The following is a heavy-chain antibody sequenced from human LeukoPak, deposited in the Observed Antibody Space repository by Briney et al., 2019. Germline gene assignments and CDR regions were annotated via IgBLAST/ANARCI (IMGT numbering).Heavy chain of an antibody. CDR1: GGSFIGYY. Sequence: SETLSLTCAVYGGSFIGYYKSWIRQPPGKGLEWIGEINHSGSTNYNPSLKSRVTISVDTSKNQFSLKLSSVTAADTAVYYCARITGTTFLYYYYIDVWGKGTTVTVSS. J-gene: IGHJ6*03. CDR3: ARITGTTFLYYYYIDV. D-gene: IGHD1-7*01. V-gene: IGHV4-34*01. CDR2: INHSGST.